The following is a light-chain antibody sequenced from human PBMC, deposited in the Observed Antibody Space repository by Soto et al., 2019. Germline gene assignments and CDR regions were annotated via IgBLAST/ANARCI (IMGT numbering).Light chain of an antibody. J-gene: IGKJ4*01. CDR1: QSVSSSY. Sequence: EIVLTQSPGTLSLSPGERATLSCRASQSVSSSYLALYQQKPGQAPRLLIYGASSRATSIPDRFSGGGSGTDVPLTISRLQAEDFAVYYCQHYGRPPTFGGGTKVEIK. CDR3: QHYGRPPT. CDR2: GAS. V-gene: IGKV3-20*01.